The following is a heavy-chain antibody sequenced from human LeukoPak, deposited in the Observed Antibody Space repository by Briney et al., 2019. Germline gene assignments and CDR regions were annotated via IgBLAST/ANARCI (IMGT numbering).Heavy chain of an antibody. D-gene: IGHD6-13*01. J-gene: IGHJ5*02. V-gene: IGHV3-7*01. CDR1: GFTFSSYW. CDR2: IKQDGSEK. Sequence: PGGSLRLSCAASGFTFSSYWMSWVRQAPGKGLEWVANIKQDGSEKYYVDSVKGRFTIFRDNAKNSLYLQMNSLRAEDTAVYYCARVRGFGQQLVRPNWFDPWGQGTLVTVSS. CDR3: ARVRGFGQQLVRPNWFDP.